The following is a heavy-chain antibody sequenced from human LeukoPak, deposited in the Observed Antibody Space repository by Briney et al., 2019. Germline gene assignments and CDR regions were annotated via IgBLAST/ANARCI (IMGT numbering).Heavy chain of an antibody. CDR2: IYTSANT. D-gene: IGHD1-1*01. Sequence: SETLSLTCTVSGASISSYYWSWIRQPAGKGLEWIGRIYTSANTNYSPSFKSRATISIDRSKNQFSLNLPSVTAADTAVYYCARDRIWNDAGHDPFDIWGQGTMVTDS. J-gene: IGHJ3*02. CDR3: ARDRIWNDAGHDPFDI. CDR1: GASISSYY. V-gene: IGHV4-4*07.